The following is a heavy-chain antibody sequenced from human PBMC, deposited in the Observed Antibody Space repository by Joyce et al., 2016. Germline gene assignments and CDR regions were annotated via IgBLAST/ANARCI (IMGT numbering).Heavy chain of an antibody. V-gene: IGHV4-30-2*01. CDR1: GGSLSSGGHS. J-gene: IGHJ4*02. D-gene: IGHD3-3*01. CDR3: ARDDSTIFGTGPLHY. CDR2: IHHSGST. Sequence: QLQLQESGSGLVKPSQTLSLTCAVSGGSLSSGGHSWNWIRQPPGQGLEWIGYIHHSGSTYYNPSLKTPGTMSVDRSKNQFSLNLSSVTAADTAVYYCARDDSTIFGTGPLHYWGQGILVTVSS.